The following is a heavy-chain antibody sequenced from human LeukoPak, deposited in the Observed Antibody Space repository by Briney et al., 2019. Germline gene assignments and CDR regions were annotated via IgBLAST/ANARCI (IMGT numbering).Heavy chain of an antibody. CDR3: AGWARYCSGGSCYSGIDY. Sequence: SETLSLTCAVYGGSFSGYYWSWIRQPPGKGLEGIGEINHSGSTNYNPSLKSRVTISVDTSKNQFSLKLSSVTVADTAVYYCAGWARYCSGGSCYSGIDYWGQGTLVTVSS. J-gene: IGHJ4*02. CDR1: GGSFSGYY. CDR2: INHSGST. D-gene: IGHD2-15*01. V-gene: IGHV4-34*01.